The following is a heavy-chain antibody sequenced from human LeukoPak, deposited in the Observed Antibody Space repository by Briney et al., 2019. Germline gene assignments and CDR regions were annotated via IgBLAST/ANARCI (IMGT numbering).Heavy chain of an antibody. CDR3: ARMGAYFDY. CDR2: ISGSGGST. V-gene: IGHV3-23*01. Sequence: PSETLSLTCTVSGGSISSGDYYWSWVRQAPGKGLEWVSAISGSGGSTYYADSVKGRFTISRDNSKNTLYLQMNSLRAEDTAVYYCARMGAYFDYWGQGTLVTVSS. J-gene: IGHJ4*02. CDR1: GGSISSGDYY. D-gene: IGHD1-26*01.